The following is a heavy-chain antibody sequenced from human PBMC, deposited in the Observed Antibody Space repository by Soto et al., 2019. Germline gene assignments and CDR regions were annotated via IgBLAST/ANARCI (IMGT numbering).Heavy chain of an antibody. CDR2: IYYSGST. D-gene: IGHD4-17*01. J-gene: IGHJ3*02. CDR1: GGSISSYY. CDR3: ARRYYGDYDDAFDI. Sequence: SETLSLTCTVSGGSISSYYWSWIRQPPGKGLEWIGYIYYSGSTNYNPSLKSRVTISVDTSKNQFSLKLSPVTAADTAVYYCARRYYGDYDDAFDIWGQGTMVTVSS. V-gene: IGHV4-59*08.